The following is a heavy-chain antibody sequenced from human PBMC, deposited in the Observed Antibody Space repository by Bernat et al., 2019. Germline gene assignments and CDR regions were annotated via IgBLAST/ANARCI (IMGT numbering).Heavy chain of an antibody. CDR3: ARHPTLSSGYVYYYYYYMDV. Sequence: QLQLQESGPGLVKPSETLSLTCTVSGGSISSSSYYLGWIRQPPGKGLEWIGSIYYSGRTYYNPSLKRRGTISVDTSKNQFSLKLSCVTAADTAVYYCARHPTLSSGYVYYYYYYMDVWGKGTTVTVSS. CDR2: IYYSGRT. J-gene: IGHJ6*03. CDR1: GGSISSSSYY. D-gene: IGHD5-12*01. V-gene: IGHV4-39*01.